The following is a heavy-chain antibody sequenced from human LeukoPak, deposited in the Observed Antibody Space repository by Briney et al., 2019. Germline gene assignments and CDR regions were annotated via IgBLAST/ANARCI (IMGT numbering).Heavy chain of an antibody. CDR1: GFTFSNAW. CDR2: IKNKSYDETT. J-gene: IGHJ6*02. CDR3: TTSLGYCSSTSCYGGRCYYYYGMDV. D-gene: IGHD2-2*01. Sequence: SVRLSCAASGFTFSNAWMIWVRQAPAKGREWVVRIKNKSYDETTDYAAPVKRQFTISRDHSKNTLYLKMNSLKTEGTAVYYCTTSLGYCSSTSCYGGRCYYYYGMDVWGQGTTVTVSS. V-gene: IGHV3-15*01.